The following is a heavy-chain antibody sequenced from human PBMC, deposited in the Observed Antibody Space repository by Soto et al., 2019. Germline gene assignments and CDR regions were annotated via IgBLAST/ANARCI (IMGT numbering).Heavy chain of an antibody. D-gene: IGHD6-13*01. V-gene: IGHV3-30-3*01. CDR1: GFTFSSYA. J-gene: IGHJ4*02. Sequence: QVQLVESGGGMVQPGRSLRLSCAASGFTFSSYAMHWVRQAPGKGLEWVAVISYDGSNKYYADSVKGRFTISRDNSKNTLYLQMNSLRAEDTAVYYCAREGWDIAAAGTSLCFDYWGQGTLVTVSS. CDR3: AREGWDIAAAGTSLCFDY. CDR2: ISYDGSNK.